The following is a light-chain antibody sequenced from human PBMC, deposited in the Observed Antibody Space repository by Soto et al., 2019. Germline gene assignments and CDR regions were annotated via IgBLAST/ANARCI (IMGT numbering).Light chain of an antibody. CDR3: QQLNAYPLT. J-gene: IGKJ5*01. Sequence: DIQMTQSPSTLSASVGDRVTITCRASQSISSWLAWYQQKPGKAPKLLIYPASGLQSGVPSRFSGSGSGTEFTLTINSLQPEDFATYYCQQLNAYPLTFGQGTRLEIK. CDR1: QSISSW. V-gene: IGKV1-5*01. CDR2: PAS.